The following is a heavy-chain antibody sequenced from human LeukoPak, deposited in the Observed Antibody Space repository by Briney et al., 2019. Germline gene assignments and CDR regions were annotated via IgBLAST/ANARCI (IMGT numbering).Heavy chain of an antibody. J-gene: IGHJ5*02. D-gene: IGHD2-2*01. CDR1: GFAFSNFA. CDR2: LIGSGINT. CDR3: VRGDTSTRCCNNWFDP. Sequence: PGGALGFSSAASGFAFSNFAMSWGRAAPGKGGGWGSTLIGSGINTYYADSVKGRFTISRDNSKNTLYLQMNSLRAEDTAVYYCVRGDTSTRCCNNWFDPWGQGTLVTVSS. V-gene: IGHV3-23*01.